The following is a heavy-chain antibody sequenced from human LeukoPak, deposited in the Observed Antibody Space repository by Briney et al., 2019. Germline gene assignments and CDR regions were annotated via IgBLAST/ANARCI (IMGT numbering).Heavy chain of an antibody. D-gene: IGHD1-26*01. CDR2: ISYDGINK. Sequence: GGSLRLSCAASGFTFSSYALHWVRPAPDRGLEWVAVISYDGINKYYADSVKGRFSMSRDNSKNTLFLQMNSLRAEDTAVYYCARDRSGTGPAVLYYFDYWGQGTLVTVSS. V-gene: IGHV3-30-3*01. J-gene: IGHJ4*02. CDR1: GFTFSSYA. CDR3: ARDRSGTGPAVLYYFDY.